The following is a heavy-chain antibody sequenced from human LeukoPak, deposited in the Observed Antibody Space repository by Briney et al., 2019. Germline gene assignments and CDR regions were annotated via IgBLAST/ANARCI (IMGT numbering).Heavy chain of an antibody. V-gene: IGHV5-51*01. CDR3: ARPGRVVVPAARKIAVAGEYYFDY. CDR2: IYPGDSDT. Sequence: GESLKISCKGSGYSFTSYWIGWVRQMPGKGLEWMGIIYPGDSDTRYSPSFQGQVTISADKSISTAYLQWSSLKASDTAMYYCARPGRVVVPAARKIAVAGEYYFDYWGQGTLVTVSS. D-gene: IGHD2-2*01. CDR1: GYSFTSYW. J-gene: IGHJ4*02.